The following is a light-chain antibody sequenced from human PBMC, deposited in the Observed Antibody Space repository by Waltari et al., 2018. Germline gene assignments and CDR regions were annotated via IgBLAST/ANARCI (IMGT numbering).Light chain of an antibody. Sequence: EIVLTQSPGTLSLSPWERATLSCRASESVGRSLAWYQQRPGQAPRLLIYGASNRAPGIPDWFSGSGSGTEFSLTISRLEPEDFAVYYCQHYVRLPATFGQGTKVEIK. CDR2: GAS. CDR3: QHYVRLPAT. J-gene: IGKJ1*01. CDR1: ESVGRS. V-gene: IGKV3-20*01.